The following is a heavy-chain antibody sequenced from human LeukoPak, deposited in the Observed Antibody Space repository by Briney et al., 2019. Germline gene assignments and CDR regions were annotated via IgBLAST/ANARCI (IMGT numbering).Heavy chain of an antibody. CDR3: AGGYRSGWYQGTDFDY. J-gene: IGHJ4*02. D-gene: IGHD6-19*01. CDR1: GYTFTSYD. CDR2: IIPIFGTA. Sequence: GASVKVSCKASGYTFTSYDISWVRQAPGQGLEWMGGIIPIFGTANYAQKFQGRVTITADESTSTAYMELSSLRSEDTAVYYCAGGYRSGWYQGTDFDYWGQGTLVTVSS. V-gene: IGHV1-69*13.